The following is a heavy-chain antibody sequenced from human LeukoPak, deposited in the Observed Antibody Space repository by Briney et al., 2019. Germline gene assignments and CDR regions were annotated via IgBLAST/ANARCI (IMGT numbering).Heavy chain of an antibody. CDR3: ATPKYSSGCWWFDP. CDR2: FDPEDGET. CDR1: GYTLTELS. V-gene: IGHV1-24*01. Sequence: AASVKVSCKVSGYTLTELSVHWVRQAPGEGLEWMGGFDPEDGETIYTQKFQGRVTMTEDTSTDTAYMELSSLRSEDTAVYYCATPKYSSGCWWFDPWGQGTLVTVSS. J-gene: IGHJ5*02. D-gene: IGHD6-19*01.